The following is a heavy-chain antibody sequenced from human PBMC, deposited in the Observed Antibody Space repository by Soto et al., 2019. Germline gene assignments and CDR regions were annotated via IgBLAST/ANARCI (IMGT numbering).Heavy chain of an antibody. CDR2: INHSGST. J-gene: IGHJ5*02. CDR1: GGSFSGYY. D-gene: IGHD6-19*01. V-gene: IGHV4-34*01. Sequence: SETLSLTCAVYGGSFSGYYWSRIRQPPGKGLEWIGEINHSGSTNYNPSLKSRVTISVDTSKNQFSLKLSSVTAADTAVYYCAREGIAVAGTGNWFDPWGQGTLVTVSS. CDR3: AREGIAVAGTGNWFDP.